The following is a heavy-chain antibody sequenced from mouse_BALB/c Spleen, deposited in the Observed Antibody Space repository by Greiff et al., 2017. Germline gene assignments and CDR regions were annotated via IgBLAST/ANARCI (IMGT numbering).Heavy chain of an antibody. CDR2: ISDGGSYT. CDR1: GFTFSDYY. Sequence: EVMLVESGGGLVKPGGSLKLSCAASGFTFSDYYMYWVRQTPEKRLEWVATISDGGSYTYYPDSVKGRFTISRDNAKNNLYLQMSSLKSEDTAMYYCAREGTTVEGTPFAYWGQGTLVTVSA. CDR3: AREGTTVEGTPFAY. J-gene: IGHJ3*01. D-gene: IGHD1-1*01. V-gene: IGHV5-4*02.